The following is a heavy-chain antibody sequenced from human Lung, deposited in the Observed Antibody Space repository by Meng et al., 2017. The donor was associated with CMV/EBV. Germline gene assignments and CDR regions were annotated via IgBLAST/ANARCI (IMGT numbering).Heavy chain of an antibody. CDR1: GFTFTRYD. CDR3: ARGYCSGGSCPVFDP. J-gene: IGHJ5*02. Sequence: VNKPGASVKVPCKASGFTFTRYDINWVRQATGQGLEWMGCMNPNSGNTGYAQKFQGSVTMTRNTSISTAYMELSSLRSEDTAVYYCARGYCSGGSCPVFDPWGQGTLVTVSS. V-gene: IGHV1-8*01. CDR2: MNPNSGNT. D-gene: IGHD2-15*01.